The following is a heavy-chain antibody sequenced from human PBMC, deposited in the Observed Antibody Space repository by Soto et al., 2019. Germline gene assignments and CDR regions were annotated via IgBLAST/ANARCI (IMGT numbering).Heavy chain of an antibody. V-gene: IGHV3-23*01. CDR1: GFTFSIYA. CDR3: AKAGTHSYSDC. D-gene: IGHD1-1*01. J-gene: IGHJ4*02. CDR2: LSASGDNT. Sequence: EVKLLESGGGLVQPGGSLRLSCAASGFTFSIYAMNWVRLAPGKGLEWVSALSASGDNTYYADSVKGRFTISRDNSKNTLYLQMNSMRAEDTDVYYCAKAGTHSYSDCWGQGTLVTVSS.